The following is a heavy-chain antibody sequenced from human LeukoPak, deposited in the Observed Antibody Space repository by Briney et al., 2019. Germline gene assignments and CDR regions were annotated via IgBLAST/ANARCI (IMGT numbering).Heavy chain of an antibody. CDR3: ARDLTVAGAFDI. CDR1: GGSISSGGYY. V-gene: IGHV4-31*03. D-gene: IGHD6-19*01. Sequence: SQTLSLTCTVSGGSISSGGYYWSWIRQHPGTGLEWIGYIYYSGSTYYNPSLKSRVTISVDTSKNQFSLKLSSVTAADTAVYYCARDLTVAGAFDIWGQGTMVTVSS. CDR2: IYYSGST. J-gene: IGHJ3*02.